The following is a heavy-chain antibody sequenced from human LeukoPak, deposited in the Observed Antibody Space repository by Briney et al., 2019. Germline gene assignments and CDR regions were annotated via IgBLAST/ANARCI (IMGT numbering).Heavy chain of an antibody. CDR1: GGTFSSYA. CDR2: IIPILGIA. CDR3: ARGLSRDPDDILTGYYPSYGMDV. V-gene: IGHV1-69*04. J-gene: IGHJ6*02. D-gene: IGHD3-9*01. Sequence: ASVKVSCKASGGTFSSYAISWVQQAPGQGLEWMGRIIPILGIANYAQKFKGRVTITADKSTSTAYMELSSLRSEDTAVYYCARGLSRDPDDILTGYYPSYGMDVWGQGTTVTVSS.